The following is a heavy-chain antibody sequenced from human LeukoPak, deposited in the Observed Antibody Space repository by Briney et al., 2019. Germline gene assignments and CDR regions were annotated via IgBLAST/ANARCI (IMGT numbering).Heavy chain of an antibody. D-gene: IGHD3/OR15-3a*01. J-gene: IGHJ6*03. Sequence: SETLSLTCTVSGGSISSHYWSWIRQPAGKGLEWIGHIYISGSTDYNPSLKSRVTMSVETSKNRFSLKLSSVTAADTAVHYCAREVRTGYWPHVHYYYYMDVWGKGTTVTVSS. CDR1: GGSISSHY. CDR3: AREVRTGYWPHVHYYYYMDV. V-gene: IGHV4-4*07. CDR2: IYISGST.